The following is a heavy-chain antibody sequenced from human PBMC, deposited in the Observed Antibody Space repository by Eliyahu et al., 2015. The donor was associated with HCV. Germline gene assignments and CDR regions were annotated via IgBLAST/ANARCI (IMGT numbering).Heavy chain of an antibody. J-gene: IGHJ4*02. Sequence: EVKKPGSSVKVSCKASGGTFSSYGFNWVRQAPGQGLEWLGRIIPMVGIVHYAQKFQGRVTITADKSTSTGYMELRSLTSGDTAIYYCAKDYKRISADFWGQGTLVTVSS. CDR2: IIPMVGIV. V-gene: IGHV1-69*04. D-gene: IGHD6-13*01. CDR1: GGTFSSYG. CDR3: AKDYKRISADF.